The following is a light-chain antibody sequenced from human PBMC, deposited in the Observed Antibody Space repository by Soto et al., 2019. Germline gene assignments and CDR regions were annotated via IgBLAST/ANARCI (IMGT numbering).Light chain of an antibody. Sequence: EIVLTQSPGTLPLSPGERATLSCRASQSVSSNYLVWYQQKPGQAPRPLIYGASSRATGIPDRFSGSGSGKDYPLTIIRLEPEDFAEYYCQQYANSPFTFGQGTKLEIK. V-gene: IGKV3-20*01. J-gene: IGKJ2*01. CDR1: QSVSSNY. CDR3: QQYANSPFT. CDR2: GAS.